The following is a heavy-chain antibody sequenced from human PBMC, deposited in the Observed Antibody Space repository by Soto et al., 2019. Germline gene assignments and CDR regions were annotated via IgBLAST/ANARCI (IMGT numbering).Heavy chain of an antibody. D-gene: IGHD6-13*01. CDR3: ARGEKYSSSWYGY. CDR1: GFTFSSYW. Sequence: GGSLRLSCAASGFTFSSYWMSWVRQAPGKGLEWVANIKQDGSEKYYVDSVKGRFTISRDNAKNSLYLQMNSLRVEDTAVYYCARGEKYSSSWYGYWGQGTLVTVSS. J-gene: IGHJ4*02. V-gene: IGHV3-7*05. CDR2: IKQDGSEK.